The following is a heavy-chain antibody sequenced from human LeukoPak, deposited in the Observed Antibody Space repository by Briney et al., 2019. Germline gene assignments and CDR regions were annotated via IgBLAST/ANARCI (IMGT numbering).Heavy chain of an antibody. D-gene: IGHD6-13*01. CDR2: IYYSGTT. V-gene: IGHV4-59*01. CDR3: SRGVYIAAAQYGY. Sequence: SETLSLTCSVCGGSISSFYWSWLRQPPGKGLEWIGYIYYSGTTNYNPSLKSRVTISVDTSKNQFSLKLSSVTAADTAVYYCSRGVYIAAAQYGYWGQGNLVTVSS. CDR1: GGSISSFY. J-gene: IGHJ4*02.